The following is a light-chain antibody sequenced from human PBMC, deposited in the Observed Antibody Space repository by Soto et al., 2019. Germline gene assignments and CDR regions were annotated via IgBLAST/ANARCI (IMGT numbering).Light chain of an antibody. Sequence: EIVMTQSPATLSVSPGERATLSCRASQSVSGNLAWYQQKPGQAPRLLIYGASTRATGIPARFSGSGSGTEFTPTISSLQSENLAVYYCQQYNNWPPITFGQGTKLVIK. J-gene: IGKJ2*01. V-gene: IGKV3-15*01. CDR1: QSVSGN. CDR2: GAS. CDR3: QQYNNWPPIT.